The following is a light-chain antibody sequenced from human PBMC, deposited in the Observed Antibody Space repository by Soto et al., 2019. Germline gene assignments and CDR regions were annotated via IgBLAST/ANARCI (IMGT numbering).Light chain of an antibody. CDR1: NIGGRS. Sequence: SYELTQPPSVSVAPGKTATISCGGNNIGGRSVHWYQQKPGQAPVVVIYYDTDRPSGIPERFYGSNSGNTATLIINRVEAGDEADYFCQVWDNSSDHPVFGGGIKLTVL. CDR2: YDT. J-gene: IGLJ2*01. CDR3: QVWDNSSDHPV. V-gene: IGLV3-21*04.